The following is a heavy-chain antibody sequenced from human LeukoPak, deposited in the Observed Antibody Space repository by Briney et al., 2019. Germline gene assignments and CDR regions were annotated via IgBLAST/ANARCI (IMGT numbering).Heavy chain of an antibody. CDR1: GGSISSGGYY. CDR2: IYYSGST. J-gene: IGHJ4*02. D-gene: IGHD2-2*01. Sequence: SETLSLTCTVSGGSISSGGYYWSWIRQHPGKGLEWIGYIYYSGSTYYNPSLKSRVTISEDTSKNQFSLKLSSVTAADTAVYYCARGDCSSTSCHLDYWGQGTLVTVSS. V-gene: IGHV4-31*03. CDR3: ARGDCSSTSCHLDY.